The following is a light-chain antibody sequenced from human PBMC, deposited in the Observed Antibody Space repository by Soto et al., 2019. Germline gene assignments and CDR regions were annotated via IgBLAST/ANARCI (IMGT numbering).Light chain of an antibody. CDR1: QSFSSRY. Sequence: VLTQSPGPLSLSPGERATLSCRASQSFSSRYLAWDQQRPGQAPRLLIHGASSRATGIPDRFSGSGSGTDFTLTISRLEPEDFAVYYCQQYGGSPRTFGQGTKVDI. V-gene: IGKV3-20*01. J-gene: IGKJ1*01. CDR3: QQYGGSPRT. CDR2: GAS.